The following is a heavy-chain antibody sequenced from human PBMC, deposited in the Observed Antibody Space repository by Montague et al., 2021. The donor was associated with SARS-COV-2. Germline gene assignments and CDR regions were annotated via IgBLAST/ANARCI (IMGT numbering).Heavy chain of an antibody. D-gene: IGHD3-3*02. J-gene: IGHJ4*02. Sequence: SLRLSCAASDITFSKYSTNWVRQAPGKGLEWISYISGDGRTIYYADSVRGRFTISRDNAVRSLYVEMTRLRDEDTATYYCATDLFAFRRSEGRDYWGQGTLVTVSS. CDR1: DITFSKYS. CDR3: ATDLFAFRRSEGRDY. V-gene: IGHV3-48*02. CDR2: ISGDGRTI.